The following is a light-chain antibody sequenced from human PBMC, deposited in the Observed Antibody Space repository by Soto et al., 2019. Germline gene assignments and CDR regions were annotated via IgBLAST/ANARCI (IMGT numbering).Light chain of an antibody. V-gene: IGKV1-5*03. Sequence: DIQMTQSPSTLSASVGDRVTITCRASQSISSWLAWYQQKPGKAPKLLIFLASSLESGVASRFSGSGSGTEFTLTISSLPPDDFGTYYCQQYHSHSLTFGGGTKVEIK. CDR1: QSISSW. CDR2: LAS. CDR3: QQYHSHSLT. J-gene: IGKJ4*01.